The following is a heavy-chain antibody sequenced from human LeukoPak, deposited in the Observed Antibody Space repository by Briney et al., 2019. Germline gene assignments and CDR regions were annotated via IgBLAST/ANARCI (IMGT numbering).Heavy chain of an antibody. CDR1: GFTFSKDW. Sequence: GGSLRLSCAASGFTFSKDWMTWVRQAPGKGLEWVGRIKSKTDGGTTDYAAPVKGRFTISRDDSKNTLYLQMNSLKTEDTAVYYCTTYPMVYAMNYWGQGTLVTVSS. V-gene: IGHV3-15*01. CDR3: TTYPMVYAMNY. J-gene: IGHJ4*02. CDR2: IKSKTDGGTT. D-gene: IGHD2-8*01.